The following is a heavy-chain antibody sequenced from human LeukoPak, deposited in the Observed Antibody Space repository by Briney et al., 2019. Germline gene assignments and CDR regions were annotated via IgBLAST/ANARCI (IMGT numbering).Heavy chain of an antibody. J-gene: IGHJ4*02. V-gene: IGHV1-18*01. D-gene: IGHD5-24*01. CDR1: DYPFTSNG. Sequence: ASVKASLKASDYPFTSNGISGVRQAPGQGLKWMGSIRTYTGNTKYTQKHQDRVTMTADTFTRTAYMEMRSLTSDDTAVYYGARGWIEMPTVYFDYWGQGTLVSVSS. CDR2: IRTYTGNT. CDR3: ARGWIEMPTVYFDY.